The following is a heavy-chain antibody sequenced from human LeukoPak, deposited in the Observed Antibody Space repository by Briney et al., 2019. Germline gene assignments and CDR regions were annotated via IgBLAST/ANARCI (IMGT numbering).Heavy chain of an antibody. Sequence: ESGPTPLNPTQTLTLTCTFSGFSLTTSGMCVSWIRQPPGKALEWLARIDWDDAKYYSTSLKTTFTIPKDTSKNQVVLTMTNLDPVDTATYYCARIERAPRNAFDIWGQGTMVTVSS. CDR3: ARIERAPRNAFDI. CDR1: GFSLTTSGMC. CDR2: IDWDDAK. V-gene: IGHV2-70*11. J-gene: IGHJ3*02.